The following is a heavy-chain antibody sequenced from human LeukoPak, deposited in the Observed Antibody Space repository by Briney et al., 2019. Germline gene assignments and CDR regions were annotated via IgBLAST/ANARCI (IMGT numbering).Heavy chain of an antibody. J-gene: IGHJ4*02. CDR2: IKQDGSEK. V-gene: IGHV3-7*01. D-gene: IGHD6-6*01. CDR1: GFTFSSYW. CDR3: ARRRYSSSRRYFDY. Sequence: GGSLRLSCAASGFTFSSYWMSWVRQAPGKGLEWVASIKQDGSEKYYVDSVKGRFTISRDNAKNSLYLQMNSLRAEDTAVYYCARRRYSSSRRYFDYWGQGTLVTVSS.